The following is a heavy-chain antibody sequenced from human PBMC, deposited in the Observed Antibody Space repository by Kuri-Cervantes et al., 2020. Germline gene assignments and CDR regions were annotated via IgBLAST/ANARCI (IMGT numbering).Heavy chain of an antibody. CDR1: GSTFSSYG. CDR2: IWYDGSNK. CDR3: ARVPYYDSTGYHYNWFDP. D-gene: IGHD3-22*01. Sequence: GGSLRLSCAASGSTFSSYGMHWVRQAPGKGLEWVAVIWYDGSNKYYADSVKGRFTISRDNAKNSLYLQMNSLRDEDTAVYYCARVPYYDSTGYHYNWFDPWGQGTLVTVSS. V-gene: IGHV3-33*01. J-gene: IGHJ5*02.